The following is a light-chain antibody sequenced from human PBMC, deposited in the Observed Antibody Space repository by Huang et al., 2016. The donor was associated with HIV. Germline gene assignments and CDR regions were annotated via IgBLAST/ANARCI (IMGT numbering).Light chain of an antibody. J-gene: IGKJ4*01. CDR3: QQRSKWPLT. CDR2: DVS. Sequence: EIVLTQSPVTLSLSPGDRAPLSCRASQSIGTYLAWYQQKSGQAPRLLISDVSNRAAGVPARFSASGSVTDFTLTIASLDPDDFAIYHCQQRSKWPLTFGGGTKVEMK. V-gene: IGKV3-11*01. CDR1: QSIGTY.